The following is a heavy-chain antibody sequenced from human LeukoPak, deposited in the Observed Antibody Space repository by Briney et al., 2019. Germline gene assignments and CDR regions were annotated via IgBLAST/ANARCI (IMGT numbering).Heavy chain of an antibody. CDR3: AKNQRFLEWLLYD. J-gene: IGHJ4*02. CDR2: ISWYGGST. Sequence: PGGSLRLSCAASGFTFDDYAMHWVRQAPGKGLEWVSLISWYGGSTYYADSVKGRFTSSRDNSTNSPYLQMNSLRAEDTALYYCAKNQRFLEWLLYDWGQGTLVTVSS. CDR1: GFTFDDYA. V-gene: IGHV3-43D*03. D-gene: IGHD3-3*01.